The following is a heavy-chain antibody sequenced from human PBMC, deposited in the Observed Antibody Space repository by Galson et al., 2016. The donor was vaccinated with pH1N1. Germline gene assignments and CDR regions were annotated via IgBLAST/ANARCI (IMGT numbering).Heavy chain of an antibody. D-gene: IGHD4-23*01. CDR2: ISSSGGTT. CDR1: GFTFGTYA. Sequence: SLRLSCAASGFTFGTYAMTWVRQAPGKGLGWVSTISSSGGTTFYTDSVKGRFTISRDYSKNTLYLHMNSLRAGDTALYYCARGRYDYDGDFGFWGQGTLVTVSS. J-gene: IGHJ4*02. V-gene: IGHV3-23*01. CDR3: ARGRYDYDGDFGF.